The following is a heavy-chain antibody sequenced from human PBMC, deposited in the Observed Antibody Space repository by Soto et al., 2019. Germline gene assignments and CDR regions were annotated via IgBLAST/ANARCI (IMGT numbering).Heavy chain of an antibody. J-gene: IGHJ6*02. D-gene: IGHD5-18*01. Sequence: QVQLQQWGAGLLKPSGTLSLTCAVYGGSFSGYYWSWIRQPPGKGLEWIGEINHSGSTNYNPSLKSRVTISVDTSKNQFSLKLSSVTAADTAVYYCARVLGSYGYNYYGMDVWGQGTTVTVSS. V-gene: IGHV4-34*01. CDR3: ARVLGSYGYNYYGMDV. CDR1: GGSFSGYY. CDR2: INHSGST.